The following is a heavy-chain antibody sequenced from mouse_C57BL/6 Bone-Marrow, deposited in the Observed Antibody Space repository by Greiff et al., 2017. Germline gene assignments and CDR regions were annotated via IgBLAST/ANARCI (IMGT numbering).Heavy chain of an antibody. D-gene: IGHD1-1*01. CDR2: IYPGDGDT. V-gene: IGHV1-80*01. CDR3: ARGTTVVATDWYFDV. Sequence: VQLQQSGAELVKPGASVKISCKASGYAFSSYWMNWVKQRPGKGLEWIGQIYPGDGDTNYNGKFKGKATLTADKSSSTAYMQLSSLTSEDSAVYFWARGTTVVATDWYFDVWGTGTTVTVAS. CDR1: GYAFSSYW. J-gene: IGHJ1*03.